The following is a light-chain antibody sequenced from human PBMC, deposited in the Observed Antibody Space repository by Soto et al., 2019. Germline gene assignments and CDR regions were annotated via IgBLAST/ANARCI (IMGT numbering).Light chain of an antibody. CDR3: NQHQTCAPET. V-gene: IGKV3-15*01. J-gene: IGKJ1*01. Sequence: EIVMTQSPATLSVSPGERATLSCRASQSVSSNLAWYQQKPGQAPRLLMYGASTRATGIPDRFSGGGSGTEFPPTICRLQSEDFVVYYCNQHQTCAPETVGHGTKGETK. CDR2: GAS. CDR1: QSVSSN.